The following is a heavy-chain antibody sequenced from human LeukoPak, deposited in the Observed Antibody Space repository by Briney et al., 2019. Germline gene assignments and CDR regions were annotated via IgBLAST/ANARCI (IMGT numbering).Heavy chain of an antibody. Sequence: GGSLRLSCAASGFTFSSYWMSWVRQAPGKGLEWVANIKQDGSEKYYVDSVKGRFTISRDNAKNSLYLQMNSLRAEDTTVYYCARIAAAGTHYYYYGMDVWGQGTTVTVSS. V-gene: IGHV3-7*01. CDR3: ARIAAAGTHYYYYGMDV. D-gene: IGHD6-13*01. J-gene: IGHJ6*02. CDR1: GFTFSSYW. CDR2: IKQDGSEK.